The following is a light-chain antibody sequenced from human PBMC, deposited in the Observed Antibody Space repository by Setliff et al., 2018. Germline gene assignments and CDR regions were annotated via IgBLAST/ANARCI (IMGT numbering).Light chain of an antibody. J-gene: IGLJ1*01. CDR2: GNN. Sequence: VLTQPPSVSGAPGQRVTISCAGKSSNIGAGYDVHWYQQLPGTAPKLLIYGNNNRPSGVPDRFSGSQSGTSASLAITGLHSEDEADYYCQSYDSSLSAYVFGTGTKVTVL. CDR1: SSNIGAGYD. V-gene: IGLV1-40*01. CDR3: QSYDSSLSAYV.